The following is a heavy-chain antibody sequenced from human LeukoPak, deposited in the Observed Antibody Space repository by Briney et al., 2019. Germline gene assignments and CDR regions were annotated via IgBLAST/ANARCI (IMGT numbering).Heavy chain of an antibody. CDR2: IYYSGST. J-gene: IGHJ4*02. D-gene: IGHD2/OR15-2a*01. Sequence: SETLSLTCTVSGGFVSSGSYYWSWIRQPPGKRLEWIGYIYYSGSTNYNPSLKSRVTISVDTSKNQFSLKLSSVTAADTAVYYCARGRGFLRAYYFDYWGQGTLVTVSS. V-gene: IGHV4-61*01. CDR1: GGFVSSGSYY. CDR3: ARGRGFLRAYYFDY.